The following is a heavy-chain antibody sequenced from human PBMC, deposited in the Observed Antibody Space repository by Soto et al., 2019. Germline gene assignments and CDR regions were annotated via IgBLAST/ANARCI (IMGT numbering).Heavy chain of an antibody. Sequence: SETLSLTCTVSGGSISSYYWSWIRQPPGKGLEWIGYIYYSGSTNYNPSLKSRVTISVDTSKNQFSLKLSSVTAADTAVYYCARHGSSGWYVLGFDPWGHGTLVTVSS. D-gene: IGHD6-19*01. CDR1: GGSISSYY. J-gene: IGHJ5*02. CDR3: ARHGSSGWYVLGFDP. CDR2: IYYSGST. V-gene: IGHV4-59*08.